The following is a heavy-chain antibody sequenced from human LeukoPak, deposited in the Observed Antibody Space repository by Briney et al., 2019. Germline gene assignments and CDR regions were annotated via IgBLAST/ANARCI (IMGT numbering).Heavy chain of an antibody. D-gene: IGHD4-23*01. CDR1: GGAISNTSYY. V-gene: IGHV4-39*01. CDR2: ASYSGST. Sequence: TSETLSLTCTVSGGAISNTSYYWGRLRQPPGNGLDWIGSASYSGSTYYNPVPDNPIHISVDTSKNQFSLRLSSVTAADTAIYYCARLRSYGGNRGIDYWGQGTQV. CDR3: ARLRSYGGNRGIDY. J-gene: IGHJ4*02.